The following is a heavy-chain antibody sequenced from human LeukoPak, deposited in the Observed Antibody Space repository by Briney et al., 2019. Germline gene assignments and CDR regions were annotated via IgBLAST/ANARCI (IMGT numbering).Heavy chain of an antibody. CDR3: GGYSYGYSDY. CDR1: GGTFSSYA. V-gene: IGHV1-69*05. CDR2: IIPIFGTA. D-gene: IGHD5-18*01. J-gene: IGHJ4*02. Sequence: ASVKVSCKASGGTFSSYAISWVRQAPGQGLEWMGGIIPIFGTANYAQKFQGRVTITTDESTSTAYMELSSLRSEDTAVYYCGGYSYGYSDYWGQGTLVTVSS.